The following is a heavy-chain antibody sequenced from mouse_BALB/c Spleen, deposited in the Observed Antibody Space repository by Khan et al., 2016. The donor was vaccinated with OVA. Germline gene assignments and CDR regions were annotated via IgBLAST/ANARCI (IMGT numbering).Heavy chain of an antibody. CDR2: ITNSGNT. CDR1: GDSITSGF. D-gene: IGHD1-1*01. CDR3: ASSYGSWAMDY. Sequence: EVELVESGPSLVKPSQTLSLTCSVTGDSITSGFWNWIRKFPGNKFEYLGYITNSGNTYYNPSLKSRISITRNTSKSQYYLQLNSVTTEDTATYYCASSYGSWAMDYWGQGTSVTVSS. V-gene: IGHV3-8*02. J-gene: IGHJ4*01.